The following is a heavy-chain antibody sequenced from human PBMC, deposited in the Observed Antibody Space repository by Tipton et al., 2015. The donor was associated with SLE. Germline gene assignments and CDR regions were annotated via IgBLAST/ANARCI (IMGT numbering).Heavy chain of an antibody. Sequence: GSLRLSCAASGFGVSSKYMSWVRQAPGKGLEWVSVIYSGGSAYYADSVKGRFTISRDNSKNTLYLQMHSLTPEDSALYYCAREGGLGSALRYGFDVWGQGTTVIVPS. CDR3: AREGGLGSALRYGFDV. D-gene: IGHD2-2*01. J-gene: IGHJ6*02. V-gene: IGHV3-53*05. CDR2: IYSGGSA. CDR1: GFGVSSKY.